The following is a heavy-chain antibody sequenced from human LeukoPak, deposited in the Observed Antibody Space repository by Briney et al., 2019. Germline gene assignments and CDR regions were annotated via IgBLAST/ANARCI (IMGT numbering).Heavy chain of an antibody. CDR2: IYYSGST. CDR3: ALYYYDDDWFDP. V-gene: IGHV4-59*01. D-gene: IGHD3-22*01. J-gene: IGHJ5*02. CDR1: GGSISSYY. Sequence: PSETLSLTCTVSGGSISSYYWSWIRQPPGKGLEWIGYIYYSGSTNYNPSLKSRVTISVDTSKNQFSLKLSSVTAADTAVYYCALYYYDDDWFDPWGQGTLVTVSS.